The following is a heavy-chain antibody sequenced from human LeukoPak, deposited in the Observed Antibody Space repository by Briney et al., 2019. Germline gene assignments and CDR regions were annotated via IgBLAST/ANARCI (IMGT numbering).Heavy chain of an antibody. V-gene: IGHV4-59*08. CDR1: GGSISSYY. CDR2: IYYSGST. Sequence: PSETLSLTCTVSGGSISSYYWSWLRQPPGKGLEWIGYIYYSGSTNYNPSLKSRVTISVDTSKNQFSLKLTSVAAADTAVYYCARRKGFGEGYFDSWGQGTLVTVSS. J-gene: IGHJ4*02. D-gene: IGHD3-10*01. CDR3: ARRKGFGEGYFDS.